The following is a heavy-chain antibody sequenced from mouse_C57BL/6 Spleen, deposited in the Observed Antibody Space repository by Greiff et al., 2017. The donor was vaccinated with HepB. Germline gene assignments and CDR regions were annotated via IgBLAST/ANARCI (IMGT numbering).Heavy chain of an antibody. CDR3: AREGYYYGSFYAMDY. Sequence: VQLQQPGAELVRPGSSVKLSCKASGYTFTSYWMDWVKQRPGQGLEWIGNIYPSDSETHYNQKFKDKATLTVDKSSSTAYMQLSSLTSEDSAVYYCAREGYYYGSFYAMDYWGQGTSVTVSS. CDR1: GYTFTSYW. D-gene: IGHD1-1*01. CDR2: IYPSDSET. J-gene: IGHJ4*01. V-gene: IGHV1-61*01.